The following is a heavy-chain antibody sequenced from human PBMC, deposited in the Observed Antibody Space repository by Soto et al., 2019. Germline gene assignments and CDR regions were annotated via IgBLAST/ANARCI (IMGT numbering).Heavy chain of an antibody. CDR2: LVPVFGTA. D-gene: IGHD3-10*01. J-gene: IGHJ4*02. Sequence: QVQLVQSGAEVKKPGSSVTVSCKASGGTFSSLVISWVRQAPGQGLEWMGGLVPVFGTANYAQKFQDRVTITADKSTSTSYMELSSLRSEDTAVYYCARSPGVFDYWGQGTLVTVSS. CDR1: GGTFSSLV. CDR3: ARSPGVFDY. V-gene: IGHV1-69*06.